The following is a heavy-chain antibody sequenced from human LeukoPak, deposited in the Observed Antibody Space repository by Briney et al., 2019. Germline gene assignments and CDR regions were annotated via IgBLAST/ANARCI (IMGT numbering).Heavy chain of an antibody. J-gene: IGHJ3*02. CDR2: ISGGGTTI. V-gene: IGHV3-48*03. D-gene: IGHD4-11*01. CDR1: GFTFSSYE. Sequence: GGSLRLSCAASGFTFSSYEMNWVRQAPGKGLEWVSYISGGGTTIFYADSVKGRFTISRDNAKNSLYLHMNSLSAEDTAVYFCATETENSNSDAFDIWGQGTLVTVSS. CDR3: ATETENSNSDAFDI.